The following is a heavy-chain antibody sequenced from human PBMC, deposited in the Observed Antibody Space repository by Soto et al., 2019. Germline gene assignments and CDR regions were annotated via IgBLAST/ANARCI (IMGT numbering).Heavy chain of an antibody. Sequence: QVQLVQSGAEVKKPGSSVKVSCKASEGPFSSYATSWVRQAPGQGFEWMGGVIPIFGTANDAQKFQGRVTITADESTSTAYMELSSLRSEDTAVYYCARGVTASTVNVYYYCMDVWGQGTTVTVSS. CDR2: VIPIFGTA. V-gene: IGHV1-69*12. CDR3: ARGVTASTVNVYYYCMDV. CDR1: EGPFSSYA. D-gene: IGHD4-4*01. J-gene: IGHJ6*02.